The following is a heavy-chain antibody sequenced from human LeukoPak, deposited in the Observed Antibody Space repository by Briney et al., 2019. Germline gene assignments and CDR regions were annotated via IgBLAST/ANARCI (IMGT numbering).Heavy chain of an antibody. CDR3: VVTTPYYFDY. J-gene: IGHJ4*02. D-gene: IGHD5-12*01. Sequence: PGGSLRLSCAASGFTVSSNYMSWVRQAPGKGLEWVSVIYSGGSTYYADSVKGRLTISRDNSKNTLYLQMNSLRAEDTAVYYCVVTTPYYFDYWGQGTLVTVSS. CDR2: IYSGGST. V-gene: IGHV3-66*01. CDR1: GFTVSSNY.